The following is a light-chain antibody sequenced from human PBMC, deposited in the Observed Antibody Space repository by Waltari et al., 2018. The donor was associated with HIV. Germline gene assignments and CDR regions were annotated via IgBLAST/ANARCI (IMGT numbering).Light chain of an antibody. CDR1: SSDVCSYKY. CDR3: CSYTGTYTRYV. J-gene: IGLJ1*01. CDR2: DVD. V-gene: IGLV2-11*01. Sequence: QSALTQPRSVSGSPGQSVTISCTCYSSDVCSYKYVPLYQLRPCKASKPIIHDVDKRPPGVPDRFSGSKSGNTASLTISGLQAEDEADYYCCSYTGTYTRYVFGTGAKVTVL.